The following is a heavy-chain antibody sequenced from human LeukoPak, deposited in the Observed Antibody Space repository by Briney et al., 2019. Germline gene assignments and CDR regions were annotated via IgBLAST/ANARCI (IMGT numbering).Heavy chain of an antibody. CDR2: INDTGST. J-gene: IGHJ4*02. Sequence: SETLSLTCPVSGGSISSSTHNWGGIRQPPGKGLEWMGSINDTGSTYYNPSLRSRVTISVDTSKSQFSLKLSSVTAADTAVYYCARRGGSGYYSPFDSWGQGTLVTVSS. CDR1: GGSISSSTHN. CDR3: ARRGGSGYYSPFDS. D-gene: IGHD3-3*01. V-gene: IGHV4-39*01.